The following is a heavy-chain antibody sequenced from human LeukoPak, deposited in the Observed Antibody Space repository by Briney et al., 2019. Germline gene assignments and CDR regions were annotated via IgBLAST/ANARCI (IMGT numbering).Heavy chain of an antibody. V-gene: IGHV3-48*03. D-gene: IGHD4-17*01. J-gene: IGHJ4*02. CDR1: GFTFSSCE. Sequence: PGGSLRLSCAASGFTFSSCEINWVRQAPGKGLEWVSYISSGGSTVYYADSVKGRFTISRDNAKNSLYLQMSSLRAEDTAVYYCARAFYGDLDYWGQGTLVTVSS. CDR2: ISSGGSTV. CDR3: ARAFYGDLDY.